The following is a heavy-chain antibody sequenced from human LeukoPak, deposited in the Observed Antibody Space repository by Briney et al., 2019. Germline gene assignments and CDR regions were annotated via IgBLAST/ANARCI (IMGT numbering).Heavy chain of an antibody. J-gene: IGHJ6*02. V-gene: IGHV4-34*01. Sequence: PSETLSLTCAVYGGSFSGYYWSWIRQPPGKGLEWIGEINHSGSTNYNPSLKGRVTISVDTSKNQFSLKLSSVTAADTAVYYCARGPPAGTTVRVPFYYYHGMDVWGQGTTVTVSS. CDR3: ARGPPAGTTVRVPFYYYHGMDV. CDR1: GGSFSGYY. CDR2: INHSGST. D-gene: IGHD4-17*01.